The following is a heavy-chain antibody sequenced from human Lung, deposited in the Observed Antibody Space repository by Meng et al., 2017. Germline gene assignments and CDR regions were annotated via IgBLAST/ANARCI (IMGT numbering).Heavy chain of an antibody. V-gene: IGHV4-34*01. Sequence: QGPLQQWGAGPLKPSETLSLTCVVSGGSFSDYYWSWIRPPPGKGLEWIGEINHSGSTNYNPSLESRATISVDTSQNNLSLKLSSVTAADSAVYYCARGPTTMAHDFDYWGQGTLVTVSS. CDR1: GGSFSDYY. CDR2: INHSGST. D-gene: IGHD4-11*01. J-gene: IGHJ4*02. CDR3: ARGPTTMAHDFDY.